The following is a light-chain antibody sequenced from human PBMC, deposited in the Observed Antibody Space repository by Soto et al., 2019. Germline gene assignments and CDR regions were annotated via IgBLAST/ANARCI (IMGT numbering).Light chain of an antibody. Sequence: SVLTQPASVSGSPGQSITISCTGTTSDVGGYNYVSWHQQHPGKAPKLMIYDVINRPSGVSNRFSGSKSDNTASLTISGLQAEDEADYYCTSYTSSGTHVFGSGTQLTVL. V-gene: IGLV2-14*01. CDR1: TSDVGGYNY. J-gene: IGLJ7*01. CDR2: DVI. CDR3: TSYTSSGTHV.